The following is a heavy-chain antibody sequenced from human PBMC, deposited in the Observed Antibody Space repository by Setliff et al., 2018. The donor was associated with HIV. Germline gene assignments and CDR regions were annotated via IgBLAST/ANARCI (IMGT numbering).Heavy chain of an antibody. Sequence: NPSETLSLTCTVSGGSISSGSYYWRWIRQPAGKGLEWIGRIYTSGSTNYNPSLKSRVTISVDTSKNQFSLKLSSVTAADTAVYYCAREYSSTWYRYFDYWGQGTLVTVSS. V-gene: IGHV4-61*02. CDR2: IYTSGST. D-gene: IGHD6-13*01. J-gene: IGHJ4*02. CDR3: AREYSSTWYRYFDY. CDR1: GGSISSGSYY.